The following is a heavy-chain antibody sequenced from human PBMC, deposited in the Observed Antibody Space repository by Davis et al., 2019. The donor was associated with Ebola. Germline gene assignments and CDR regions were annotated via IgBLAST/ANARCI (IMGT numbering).Heavy chain of an antibody. J-gene: IGHJ6*02. CDR1: GFSFSSFY. CDR2: ISRDGNDK. Sequence: PGGSLRLSCAASGFSFSSFYMTWVCQAPGKGLEWLARISRDGNDKYYVDFVKGRITISRDNAKNSLFLQMNSLGADDTAVYYCARNGYYYAMDVWGQGTTVTVSS. CDR3: ARNGYYYAMDV. V-gene: IGHV3-7*03.